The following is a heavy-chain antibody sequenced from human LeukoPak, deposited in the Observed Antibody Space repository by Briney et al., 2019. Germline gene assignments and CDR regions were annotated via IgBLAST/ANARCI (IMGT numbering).Heavy chain of an antibody. J-gene: IGHJ5*02. CDR3: ARVGYYDSSGYYSWWFDP. D-gene: IGHD3-22*01. Sequence: TSETLSLTCAVYGGSFSGYYWSWIRQPPGKGVEWIGEINHSGSTNYNPSLKSRVTISVDTSKKQISLKLSSVTAADTAVYYCARVGYYDSSGYYSWWFDPWGQGTLVTVSS. CDR1: GGSFSGYY. CDR2: INHSGST. V-gene: IGHV4-34*01.